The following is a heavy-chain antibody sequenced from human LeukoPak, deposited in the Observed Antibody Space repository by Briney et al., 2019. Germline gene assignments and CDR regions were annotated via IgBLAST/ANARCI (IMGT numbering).Heavy chain of an antibody. V-gene: IGHV4-59*01. D-gene: IGHD3-3*01. J-gene: IGHJ3*02. CDR2: IYYSGST. CDR1: GGSISSYY. CDR3: ARSEIFGVVLDAFDI. Sequence: PSETLSLTCTVSGGSISSYYWSWIRQPPGKGLEWIGYIYYSGSTNYNPSLKSRVTISVDTSENQFSLKLSSVTAADTAVYYCARSEIFGVVLDAFDIWGQGTMVTVSS.